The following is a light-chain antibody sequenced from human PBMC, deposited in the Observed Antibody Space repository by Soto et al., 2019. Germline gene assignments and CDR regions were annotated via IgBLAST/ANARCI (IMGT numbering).Light chain of an antibody. CDR2: DVS. J-gene: IGLJ3*02. V-gene: IGLV2-14*01. CDR3: SSYTSSSTLWV. CDR1: SSDVGGYNY. Sequence: QSVLTQPASVSGSPGQSIIISCTGTSSDVGGYNYVSWYQQHPGKAPKLMIYDVSNRPSGVSNRFSGSKSGNTASLTISGLQAEDEADYYCSSYTSSSTLWVFGGGTKLTVL.